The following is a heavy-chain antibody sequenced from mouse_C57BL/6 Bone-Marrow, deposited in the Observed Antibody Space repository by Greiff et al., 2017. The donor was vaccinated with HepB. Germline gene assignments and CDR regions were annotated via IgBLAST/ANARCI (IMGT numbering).Heavy chain of an antibody. CDR2: INPCAGYT. CDR1: GYTFTSYT. J-gene: IGHJ2*01. V-gene: IGHV1-4*01. CDR3: SRGRSHNYFDY. D-gene: IGHD1-1*01. Sequence: VQLQESGAELARPGTSVKLSCKASGYTFTSYTMHWVKQRPGQGLEWIGDINPCAGYTKYNHKFKDKATLTADKSSSTAYMQLSSLTSADSAVYYCSRGRSHNYFDYWGQGTTLTVSS.